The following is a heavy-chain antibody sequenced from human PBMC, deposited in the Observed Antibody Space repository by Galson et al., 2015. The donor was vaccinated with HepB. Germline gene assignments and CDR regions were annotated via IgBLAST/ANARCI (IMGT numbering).Heavy chain of an antibody. CDR2: IIPIFGLP. CDR3: SRLGDFSGYSSA. Sequence: PGQGLEWMGGIIPIFGLPKYAQKFQGRITITADKSPSTVYMELSSLRFEDTAVYYCSRLGDFSGYSSAWGQGTLVTVSS. J-gene: IGHJ4*02. D-gene: IGHD5-18*01. V-gene: IGHV1-69*17.